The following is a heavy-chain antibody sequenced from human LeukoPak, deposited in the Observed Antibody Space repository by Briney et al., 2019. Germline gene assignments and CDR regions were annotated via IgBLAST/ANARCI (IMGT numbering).Heavy chain of an antibody. J-gene: IGHJ5*02. V-gene: IGHV3-30*02. CDR2: TRSDGTNK. CDR3: ARGIGTYPEYNWFDP. Sequence: GSLRLSCAASGFTFSDYGIHWVRQAPGKGLEWVAFTRSDGTNKYYTDSVKGRFTISRDISKNPLYLQMNSLRPDDTATYFCARGIGTYPEYNWFDPWGQGTLVTVSS. D-gene: IGHD3-16*01. CDR1: GFTFSDYG.